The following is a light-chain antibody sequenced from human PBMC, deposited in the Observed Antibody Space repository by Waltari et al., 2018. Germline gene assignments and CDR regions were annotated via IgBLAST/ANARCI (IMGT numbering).Light chain of an antibody. CDR2: GAS. CDR1: QSLPYTY. V-gene: IGKV3-20*01. Sequence: DIVLTQSPDTLSLSPGDTATLSCTASQSLPYTYLAWFQQKPGQAPRLLIYGASTRATGIPDRFSGRGSGTDFTLTITRLESEDFAMYYCQQYGTSPPYTFGQGTRLEI. J-gene: IGKJ2*01. CDR3: QQYGTSPPYT.